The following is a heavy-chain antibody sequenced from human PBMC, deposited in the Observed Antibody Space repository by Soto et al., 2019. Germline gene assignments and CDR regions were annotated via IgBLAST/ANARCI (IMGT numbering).Heavy chain of an antibody. CDR3: ARTRYCSGGSCYYFDY. CDR2: INPNGGVT. Sequence: QGQLVQSGAEVKKPGASVKVSCKASGYAFIDHYIHWLRQAPGQGLEWMGWINPNGGVTKYAQKFQGRVTMTRDTSISTAYMELSRLRSDDTAVYYCARTRYCSGGSCYYFDYWGQGTLVTVSS. J-gene: IGHJ4*02. D-gene: IGHD2-15*01. V-gene: IGHV1-2*02. CDR1: GYAFIDHY.